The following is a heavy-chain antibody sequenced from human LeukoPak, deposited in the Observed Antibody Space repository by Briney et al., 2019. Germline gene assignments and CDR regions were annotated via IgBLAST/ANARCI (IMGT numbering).Heavy chain of an antibody. CDR3: TTDTVAGTYTFDY. D-gene: IGHD6-19*01. J-gene: IGHJ4*02. Sequence: GGSLRLSCAASGFTFSNAWVSWVRQAPGKGLEWVGRIKSKTDGGTTDYAAPVKGRFTISRDDSKNTLYLQMNSLKTEDTAVYYCTTDTVAGTYTFDYWDQGTLVTVSS. V-gene: IGHV3-15*01. CDR1: GFTFSNAW. CDR2: IKSKTDGGTT.